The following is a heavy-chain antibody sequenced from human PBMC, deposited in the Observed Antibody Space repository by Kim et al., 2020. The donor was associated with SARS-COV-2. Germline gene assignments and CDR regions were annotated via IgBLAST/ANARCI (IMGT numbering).Heavy chain of an antibody. D-gene: IGHD3-3*01. Sequence: NYAQKFPGRVTMTRDTAIGTAYMELSRPRSDDTAVYYCASNDFWSGYPFEYWGQGTLVTVSS. V-gene: IGHV1-2*02. CDR3: ASNDFWSGYPFEY. J-gene: IGHJ4*02.